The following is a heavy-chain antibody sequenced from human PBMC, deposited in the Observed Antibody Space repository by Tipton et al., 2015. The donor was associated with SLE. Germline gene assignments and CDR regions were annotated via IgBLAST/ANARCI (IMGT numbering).Heavy chain of an antibody. CDR3: ARSDDYVGFDY. J-gene: IGHJ4*02. CDR1: GGSISSSSYY. Sequence: TLSLTCTVSGGSISSSSYYWGWIRQPPGKGLEWIGSIYYSGSTYFNPSLKSRVTISVDTSKNQFSLRLTSVTAADTAMYYCARSDDYVGFDYWGQGILVTVSS. V-gene: IGHV4-39*07. CDR2: IYYSGST. D-gene: IGHD4-17*01.